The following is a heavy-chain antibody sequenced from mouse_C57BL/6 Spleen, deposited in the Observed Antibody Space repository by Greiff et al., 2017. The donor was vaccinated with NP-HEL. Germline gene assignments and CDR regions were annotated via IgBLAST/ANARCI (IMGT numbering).Heavy chain of an antibody. CDR3: ARRDDNSFAY. CDR2: IYPGDGDT. CDR1: GYAFSSYW. D-gene: IGHD2-1*01. Sequence: VKLQESGAELVKPGASVKISCKASGYAFSSYWMNWVKQRPGKGLEWIGQIYPGDGDTNYNGKFKGKATLTADKSSSTAYMQLSSLTSEDSAVYFCARRDDNSFAYWGQGTLVTVSA. V-gene: IGHV1-80*01. J-gene: IGHJ3*01.